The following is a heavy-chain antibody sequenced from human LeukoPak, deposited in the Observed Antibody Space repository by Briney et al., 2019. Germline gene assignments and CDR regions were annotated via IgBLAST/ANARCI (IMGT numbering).Heavy chain of an antibody. CDR1: GFTFSSYW. V-gene: IGHV3-7*01. D-gene: IGHD3-10*01. CDR2: IKQDGSEK. CDR3: ARGYTNYYGSGTHNWFDP. Sequence: GGSLRLSRAASGFTFSSYWMSWVRQAPGKGLEWVANIKQDGSEKYYVDSVKGRFTISRDNAKNSLYLQMNSLRAEDTAVYYCARGYTNYYGSGTHNWFDPWGQGTLVTVSS. J-gene: IGHJ5*02.